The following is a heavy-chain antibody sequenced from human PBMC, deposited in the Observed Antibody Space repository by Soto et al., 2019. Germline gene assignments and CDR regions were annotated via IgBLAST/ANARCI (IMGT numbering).Heavy chain of an antibody. CDR1: GGSFSGYY. CDR3: ARGPTAAAVNY. D-gene: IGHD6-13*01. V-gene: IGHV4-34*01. Sequence: SETLSLTCGVYGGSFSGYYWSWIRQPPGKVLEWIGEIDHSGSTNSNPSLKSRVTISVDTSKNQFSLRLSSITTADTAVYYCARGPTAAAVNYWGQGTLVTVSS. J-gene: IGHJ4*02. CDR2: IDHSGST.